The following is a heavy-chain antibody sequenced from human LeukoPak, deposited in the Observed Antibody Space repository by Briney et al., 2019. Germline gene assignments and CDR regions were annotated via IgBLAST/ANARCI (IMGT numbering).Heavy chain of an antibody. V-gene: IGHV5-51*01. CDR2: IYPGDSDT. CDR3: SRYYYGSGRGANWFDP. J-gene: IGHJ5*02. CDR1: GYSFTSYW. Sequence: GESLKISCKGSGYSFTSYWIGWVRQMPGKGLEWMGIIYPGDSDTRYSPSFQGQVTISADKSISTAYLQWSSLKASDTAMYYCSRYYYGSGRGANWFDPWGQGTLVTVSS. D-gene: IGHD3-10*01.